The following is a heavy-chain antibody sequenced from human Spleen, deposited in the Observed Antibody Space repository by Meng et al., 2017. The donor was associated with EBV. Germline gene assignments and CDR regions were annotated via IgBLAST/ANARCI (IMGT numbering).Heavy chain of an antibody. CDR2: VHYTGST. CDR3: ARPFPSWQSPRLDPFGA. J-gene: IGHJ5*02. V-gene: IGHV4-39*01. Sequence: LQLGASGPGHVKPSQTRPLTCPGLGDSISSFYYWGWIRQPPGRGLEWIVSVHYTGSTYYSPSLKSRVTVSVDTSKNQFSLRLTSVTAADTAVYYCARPFPSWQSPRLDPFGAWGQGTLVTVSS. D-gene: IGHD6-19*01. CDR1: GDSISSFYY.